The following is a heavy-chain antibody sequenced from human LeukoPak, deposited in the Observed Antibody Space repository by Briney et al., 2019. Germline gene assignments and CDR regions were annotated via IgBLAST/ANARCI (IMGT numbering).Heavy chain of an antibody. CDR2: IYSATSV. CDR1: GFTFSSYS. Sequence: PGGSLTLSCAASGFTFSSYSMTWVRQAPGKGLEWVSLIYSATSVYYADSVKGRFTNSRDNSKNSLFLQMNSLRAEDTAVYYCVRRAGVNWGQGTLVTVSS. V-gene: IGHV3-53*01. J-gene: IGHJ4*02. CDR3: VRRAGVN.